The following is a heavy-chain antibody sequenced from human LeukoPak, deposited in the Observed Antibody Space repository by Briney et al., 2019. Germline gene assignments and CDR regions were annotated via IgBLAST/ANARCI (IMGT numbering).Heavy chain of an antibody. CDR2: ISGSGGST. D-gene: IGHD3-10*01. CDR3: AKDPSESYNYGYFDY. Sequence: GGSLRLSCAASGLILRSYAMSWVRQAPGKGLEWVSAISGSGGSTYYADSVKGRFTISRDNAKNTVHLQMNSLRVEDTAVYFCAKDPSESYNYGYFDYWGQGTLVTVSS. CDR1: GLILRSYA. J-gene: IGHJ4*02. V-gene: IGHV3-23*01.